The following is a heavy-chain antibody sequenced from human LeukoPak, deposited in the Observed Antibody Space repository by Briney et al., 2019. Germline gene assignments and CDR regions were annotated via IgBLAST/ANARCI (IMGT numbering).Heavy chain of an antibody. CDR2: IYSGETT. CDR3: ARSLSRSSDWFVPAPDF. V-gene: IGHV3-66*01. D-gene: IGHD3-9*01. Sequence: PGGSLRLSCVVSGFTVSDHYMSWVRQAPGKGLQWVSIIYSGETTYYPDSLKGRFTISRDNSQNTVYLQMDTLTVEDTAVYCCARSLSRSSDWFVPAPDFWGQGTLVTVSS. CDR1: GFTVSDHY. J-gene: IGHJ4*02.